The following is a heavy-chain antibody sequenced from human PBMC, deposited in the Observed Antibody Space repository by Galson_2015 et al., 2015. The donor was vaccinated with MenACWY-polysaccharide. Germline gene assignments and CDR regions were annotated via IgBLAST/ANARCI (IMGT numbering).Heavy chain of an antibody. Sequence: TLSLTCSVSGGSISSAGYHWTWIRQHPGKGLEWIGYIFNRGGTNSNPSLKSRVTVSADRSNNQFSLKLTSLTAADTAVYYCAGIPSTMTSFGWFGPWGQGTLVIVSS. J-gene: IGHJ5*01. CDR2: IFNRGGT. CDR1: GGSISSAGYH. CDR3: AGIPSTMTSFGWFGP. D-gene: IGHD4-17*01. V-gene: IGHV4-31*03.